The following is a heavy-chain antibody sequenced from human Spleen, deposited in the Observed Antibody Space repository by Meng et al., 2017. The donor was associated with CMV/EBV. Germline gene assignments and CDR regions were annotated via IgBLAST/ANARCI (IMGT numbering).Heavy chain of an antibody. Sequence: GESLKISCAASGCTSSSYDMSWVRQAPGKGLEWVSVINSGGSSTDYADSVKGRLIISRDNSKNTLYLQMNSLRAEDTAVYYCAREMTGYCSSTRCFPFQVYGMDVWGQGTTVTVSS. V-gene: IGHV3-23*03. D-gene: IGHD2-2*01. CDR3: AREMTGYCSSTRCFPFQVYGMDV. CDR1: GCTSSSYD. CDR2: INSGGSST. J-gene: IGHJ6*02.